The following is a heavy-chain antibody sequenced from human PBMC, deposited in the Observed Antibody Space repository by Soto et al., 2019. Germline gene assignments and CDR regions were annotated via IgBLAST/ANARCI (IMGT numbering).Heavy chain of an antibody. Sequence: EVQLLESGGGLLQPGGSLRLSCAASGFTFGSYAMSWVRQAPGKGRGWFSAISGSGGSTYYADSVKGRFTISRDNSKNTLYLQMNSLRAEDTAVYYCAKDGAAAGPYYFDYWGQGTLVTVSS. CDR3: AKDGAAAGPYYFDY. V-gene: IGHV3-23*01. D-gene: IGHD6-13*01. CDR1: GFTFGSYA. J-gene: IGHJ4*02. CDR2: ISGSGGST.